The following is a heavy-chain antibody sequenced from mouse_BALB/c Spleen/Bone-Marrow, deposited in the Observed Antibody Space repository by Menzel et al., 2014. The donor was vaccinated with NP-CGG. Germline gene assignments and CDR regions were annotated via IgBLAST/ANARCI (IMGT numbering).Heavy chain of an antibody. V-gene: IGHV14-3*02. J-gene: IGHJ2*01. D-gene: IGHD1-1*01. Sequence: EVKLTESGAELVKPGASVKLSCTASGFNIKDTYMHWVKQRPEQGLEWIGRIDPANGNTKYDPKFQGKATITADTSSNTAYLQLSSLTSEDTAVYYCASYYYGHYFDYWGQGTTLTVSS. CDR1: GFNIKDTY. CDR2: IDPANGNT. CDR3: ASYYYGHYFDY.